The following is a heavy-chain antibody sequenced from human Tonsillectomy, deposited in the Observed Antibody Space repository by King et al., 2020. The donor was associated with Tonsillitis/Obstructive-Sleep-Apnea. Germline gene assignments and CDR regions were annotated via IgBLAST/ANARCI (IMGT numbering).Heavy chain of an antibody. CDR2: INPNSGGT. CDR1: GYTFTGYY. CDR3: ARDLSNRIYYYYYMDV. Sequence: QLVQSGAEVKKPGASVKVSCKASGYTFTGYYMHWVRQAPGQGLEWMGRINPNSGGTNYAQKFQGRVTMTRDTSISTACMELSRLRSDDTAVYYCARDLSNRIYYYYYMDVWGKGTTVTVSS. V-gene: IGHV1-2*06. D-gene: IGHD1-14*01. J-gene: IGHJ6*03.